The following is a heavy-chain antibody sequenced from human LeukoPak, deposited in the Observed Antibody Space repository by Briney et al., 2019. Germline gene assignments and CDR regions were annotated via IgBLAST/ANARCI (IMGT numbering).Heavy chain of an antibody. CDR3: AKDGSVRGPRVGAYDY. D-gene: IGHD1-26*01. J-gene: IGHJ4*02. V-gene: IGHV3-30*18. CDR2: QPFDGSNK. CDR1: GFTFSSYG. Sequence: GGSLRLSCAASGFTFSSYGMHWVRQAPARGLGGGPVQPFDGSNKYYADSVKGRFTVSRDNSKNTLYLQMNSLRAEDTAVYYCAKDGSVRGPRVGAYDYWGQGTLVTVSS.